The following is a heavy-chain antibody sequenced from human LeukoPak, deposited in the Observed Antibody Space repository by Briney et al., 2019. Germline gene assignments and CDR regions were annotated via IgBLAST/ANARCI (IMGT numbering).Heavy chain of an antibody. D-gene: IGHD3-10*01. CDR1: GYTFTSYD. J-gene: IGHJ4*02. CDR2: MNPNSGNT. V-gene: IGHV1-8*01. CDR3: ARGGTAYYYGSGSSYFDY. Sequence: ASVKVSCKASGYTFTSYDINWVRQATGQGLEWMGWMNPNSGNTGYARKFQGRVTMTRNTSISTAYMELSSLRSEDPAVYYCARGGTAYYYGSGSSYFDYWGQGTLVTVSS.